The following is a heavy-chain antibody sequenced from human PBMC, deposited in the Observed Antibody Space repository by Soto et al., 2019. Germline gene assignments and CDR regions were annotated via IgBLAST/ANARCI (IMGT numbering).Heavy chain of an antibody. Sequence: EVQLVESGGGLVQPGGSLRLSCAASGFTFGSNWVHWVRQVPGKGLVWVSRINSDGSSTNYADSVKGRFTISRDNAKNTLYLQMNSLTAEDTAVYYCTRVGLTWVRNVFDMWGQGTMVTVSS. J-gene: IGHJ3*02. D-gene: IGHD1-1*01. CDR1: GFTFGSNW. CDR3: TRVGLTWVRNVFDM. V-gene: IGHV3-74*01. CDR2: INSDGSST.